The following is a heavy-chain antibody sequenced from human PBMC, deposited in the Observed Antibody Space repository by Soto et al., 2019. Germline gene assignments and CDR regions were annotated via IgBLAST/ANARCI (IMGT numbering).Heavy chain of an antibody. CDR3: VREDDGGERDYNGMEV. CDR2: IHYTGSV. D-gene: IGHD2-21*01. J-gene: IGHJ6*02. CDR1: GGSVDSEHYH. V-gene: IGHV4-30-4*01. Sequence: SETLSLTCTVSGGSVDSEHYHWTGIGQAPGKGLAWIGYIHYTGSVRYNPSLQSRITMSVDTYKKLFCLNLSSVTAADTAVYFCVREDDGGERDYNGMEVWSQANTV.